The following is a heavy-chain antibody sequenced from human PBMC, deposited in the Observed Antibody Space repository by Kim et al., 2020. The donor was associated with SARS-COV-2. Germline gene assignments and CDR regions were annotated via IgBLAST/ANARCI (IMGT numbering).Heavy chain of an antibody. Sequence: ASVKVSCKVSGYTLTELSMHWVRQAPGKGLEWMGGFDPEDGETIYAQKFQGRVTMTEDTSTDTAYMELSSLRSEDTAVYYCAAGIAVAGTGKFDYWGQGTLVTVSS. J-gene: IGHJ4*02. CDR3: AAGIAVAGTGKFDY. D-gene: IGHD6-19*01. CDR1: GYTLTELS. CDR2: FDPEDGET. V-gene: IGHV1-24*01.